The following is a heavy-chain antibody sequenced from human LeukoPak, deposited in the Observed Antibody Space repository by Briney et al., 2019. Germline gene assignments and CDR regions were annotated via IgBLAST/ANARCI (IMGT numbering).Heavy chain of an antibody. CDR3: AKADYYDSSGYQDY. J-gene: IGHJ4*02. CDR1: GFTFSSYA. V-gene: IGHV3-23*01. Sequence: GGSLRLSCAASGFTFSSYAMSWVRQAPGKGLEWVSAISGSGGSTYYADSVKGRFTISRDNSKNTLYLQMNSLRAGDTAVYYCAKADYYDSSGYQDYWGQGTLVTVSS. CDR2: ISGSGGST. D-gene: IGHD3-22*01.